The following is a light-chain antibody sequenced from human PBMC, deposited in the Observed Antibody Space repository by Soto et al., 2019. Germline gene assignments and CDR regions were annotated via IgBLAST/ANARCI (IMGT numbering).Light chain of an antibody. J-gene: IGKJ2*03. CDR1: QSVSSN. Sequence: IVMTQSPATLSVSPGERATLSCRASQSVSSNIAWYQQKPGQTPRLLIFAASIRATGIPARFSGSGSGTEFTLTISSLQSEDFAVYYCQQYNNWPPYSFGQGTKLEIK. CDR3: QQYNNWPPYS. CDR2: AAS. V-gene: IGKV3-15*01.